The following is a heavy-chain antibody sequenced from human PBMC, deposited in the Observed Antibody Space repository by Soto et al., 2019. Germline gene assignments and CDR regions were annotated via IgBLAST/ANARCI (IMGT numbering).Heavy chain of an antibody. D-gene: IGHD1-20*01. Sequence: ASVKVSCTACGYTFTGDYMHWVRKAPGQGLEWMGWINPNSGGTNYAQKFQGRVTMTRDTSISTAYMELSRLRSDDTAVYYCARGGTLITGDLDNYYYYGMDVWGQGTTVTGSS. CDR3: ARGGTLITGDLDNYYYYGMDV. CDR1: GYTFTGDY. J-gene: IGHJ6*02. CDR2: INPNSGGT. V-gene: IGHV1-2*02.